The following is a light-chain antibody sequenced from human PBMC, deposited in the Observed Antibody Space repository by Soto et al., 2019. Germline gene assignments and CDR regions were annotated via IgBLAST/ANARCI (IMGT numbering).Light chain of an antibody. V-gene: IGKV3-20*01. CDR3: QRYGGSPLYS. J-gene: IGKJ2*03. Sequence: EIVLTQSPGTLSLSPGERATLSCRASQSVSTNSLAWYQHKPGQAPRLLIYGTSSRATGIPDRFGGSGSGTDFTLAISGLEPEDCAVYYCQRYGGSPLYSFGQGTKVEIK. CDR2: GTS. CDR1: QSVSTNS.